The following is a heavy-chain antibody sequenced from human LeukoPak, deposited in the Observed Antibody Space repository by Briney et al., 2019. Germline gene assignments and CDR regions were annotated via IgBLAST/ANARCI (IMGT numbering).Heavy chain of an antibody. J-gene: IGHJ6*03. D-gene: IGHD6-6*01. CDR3: AKEPRYSSSNYYYYYMDV. CDR2: IRYDGSNK. V-gene: IGHV3-30*02. CDR1: GFTFSSYG. Sequence: GGSLRLSCAASGFTFSSYGMHWVRQAPGKGLEWVAFIRYDGSNKYYADSVKGRFTISRDNSKNTLYLQMNSLRAEDTAVYYCAKEPRYSSSNYYYYYMDVWGKGTTVTVSS.